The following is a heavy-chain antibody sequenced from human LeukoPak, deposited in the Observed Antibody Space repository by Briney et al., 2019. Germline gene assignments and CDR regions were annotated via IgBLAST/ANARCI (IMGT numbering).Heavy chain of an antibody. CDR3: ARDNSVGDITRWFDP. Sequence: SVKVSCKASGGTFSSYAISWVRQAPGQGLEWMGGIIPIFGTANYAQKFQGRVTITADESTSTAYMELSSLRSEDTAVYYCARDNSVGDITRWFDPWGQGTLVTVSS. CDR2: IIPIFGTA. D-gene: IGHD3-16*02. CDR1: GGTFSSYA. J-gene: IGHJ5*02. V-gene: IGHV1-69*01.